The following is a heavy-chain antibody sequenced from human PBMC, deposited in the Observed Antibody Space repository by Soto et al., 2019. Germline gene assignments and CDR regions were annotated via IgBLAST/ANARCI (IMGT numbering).Heavy chain of an antibody. J-gene: IGHJ6*02. Sequence: GGSLRLSCAASGFTFSSYGMHWVRQAPGRGLEWVAVIWYDGSDKYYADSVKGRFTISRDNSKNTLYLQMNSLRAEDTAVYYCARVSNPINYYGMDVWGQGTTVTVS. V-gene: IGHV3-33*01. CDR1: GFTFSSYG. CDR2: IWYDGSDK. CDR3: ARVSNPINYYGMDV.